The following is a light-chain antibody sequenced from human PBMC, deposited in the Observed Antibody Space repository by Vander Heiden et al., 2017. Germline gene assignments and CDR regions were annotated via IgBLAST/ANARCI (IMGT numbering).Light chain of an antibody. CDR1: QSDRSSH. CDR3: QQYRSSLFT. Sequence: MALTQPPATLHWSPGERASFSCWASQSDRSSHLVWYQQKPGQAPRLLIHGTSNRATGIPDRFSGSGSGTDFTLNISRVEAEDSGVYYCQQYRSSLFTFGPGTKVDVK. J-gene: IGKJ3*01. CDR2: GTS. V-gene: IGKV3-20*01.